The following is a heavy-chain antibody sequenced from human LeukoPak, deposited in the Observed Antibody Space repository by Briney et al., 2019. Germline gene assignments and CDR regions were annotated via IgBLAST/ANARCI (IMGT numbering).Heavy chain of an antibody. CDR3: ARRGIYDSSGLPY. CDR1: GGSFSGDY. J-gene: IGHJ4*02. CDR2: INHSGST. Sequence: SETLSLTCGVYGGSFSGDYWSWVRQPPGKGLEWIGEINHSGSTNYNPSLKSRVTISVDTSKNQFSLKLSSVTAADTAVYYCARRGIYDSSGLPYWGQGTLVTVSS. V-gene: IGHV4-34*01. D-gene: IGHD3-22*01.